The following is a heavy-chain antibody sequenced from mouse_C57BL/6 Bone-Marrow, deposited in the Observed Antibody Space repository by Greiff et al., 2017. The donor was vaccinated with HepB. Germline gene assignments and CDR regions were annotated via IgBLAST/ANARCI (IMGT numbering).Heavy chain of an antibody. CDR3: ARGDYDCPWFAY. J-gene: IGHJ3*01. CDR2: IYPSDSAN. V-gene: IGHV1-61*01. CDR1: GFTFTSYW. D-gene: IGHD2-4*01. Sequence: QVQLQQPGAELVRPGSSVKLSCKASGFTFTSYWMDWVKQRPGQGLEWIGNIYPSDSANHYNQKFKDKATLTVDTSSSTAYMQLSSLTSEDSAVYYCARGDYDCPWFAYWGQGTLVTVSA.